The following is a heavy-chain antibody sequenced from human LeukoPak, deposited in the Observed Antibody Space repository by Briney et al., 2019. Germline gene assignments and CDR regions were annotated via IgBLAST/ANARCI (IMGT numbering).Heavy chain of an antibody. V-gene: IGHV1-8*01. D-gene: IGHD1-26*01. CDR1: GYNFPSYE. CDR3: MRGSWASQ. J-gene: IGHJ4*02. CDR2: MKPYSGNT. Sequence: ASVKVSCKASGYNFPSYEIHWVRQATGQGLEWMGWMKPYSGNTGYAEKFQGRVTMTRDTSISTAYMELSSLRSDDTAVYYCMRGSWASQWGQGTLVTVSS.